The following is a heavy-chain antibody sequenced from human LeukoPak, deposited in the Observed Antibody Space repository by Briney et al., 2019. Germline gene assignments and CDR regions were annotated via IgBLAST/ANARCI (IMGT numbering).Heavy chain of an antibody. J-gene: IGHJ4*02. V-gene: IGHV3-21*04. Sequence: GGSLRLSCAASGFTFSSYSMNWVRQAPGKGLEWVSSISTSSSSSYIYYADSVKGRFTISRDNSKNTLYLQMNSLRAEDTAVYYCAKVIVSVDTAIDYWGQGTLVTVSS. CDR2: ISTSSSSSYI. D-gene: IGHD5-18*01. CDR3: AKVIVSVDTAIDY. CDR1: GFTFSSYS.